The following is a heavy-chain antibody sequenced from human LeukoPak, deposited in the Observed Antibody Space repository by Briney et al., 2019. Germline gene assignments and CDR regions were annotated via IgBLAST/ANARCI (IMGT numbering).Heavy chain of an antibody. J-gene: IGHJ4*02. V-gene: IGHV1-2*02. CDR3: AFFEYSSSSSHY. Sequence: ASVTVSCKTSGYVFTVYYMHWVRQAPGQGLEWMGWINPNSGGTKYAQKFQGRVTMTRDTSISTAYMELSRLRSDDTAVYYCAFFEYSSSSSHYWGQGTQVIVSS. D-gene: IGHD6-6*01. CDR1: GYVFTVYY. CDR2: INPNSGGT.